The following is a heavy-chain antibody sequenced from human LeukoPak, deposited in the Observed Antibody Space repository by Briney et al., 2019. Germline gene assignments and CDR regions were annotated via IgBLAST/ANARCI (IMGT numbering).Heavy chain of an antibody. CDR3: ARDLSYFDY. Sequence: GGSLRLSCVASGFTFSTSWMTWVRQAPGKGLEWVANIRQDGSSKYYVDSVKGRFTISRDNAKNSLYLQMNSPRVEDTAVYYCARDLSYFDYWGQGALVTVSS. CDR1: GFTFSTSW. CDR2: IRQDGSSK. V-gene: IGHV3-7*01. J-gene: IGHJ4*02.